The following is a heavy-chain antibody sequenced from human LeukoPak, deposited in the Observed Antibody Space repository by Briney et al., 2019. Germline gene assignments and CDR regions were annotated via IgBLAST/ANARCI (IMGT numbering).Heavy chain of an antibody. Sequence: ASVKVSCKPSGYTFTTYDINWVRQAAGQGLEWIGWINPNSGNTDRAQKFQGTVTMTTNTSIGTVYMELSSLRSEDTAAYFCARNRENDAFDVWGQGTMVTVSS. D-gene: IGHD1-14*01. J-gene: IGHJ3*01. CDR1: GYTFTTYD. CDR3: ARNRENDAFDV. V-gene: IGHV1-8*01. CDR2: INPNSGNT.